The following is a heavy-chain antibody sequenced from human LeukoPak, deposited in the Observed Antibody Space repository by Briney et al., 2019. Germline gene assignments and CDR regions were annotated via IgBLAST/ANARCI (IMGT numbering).Heavy chain of an antibody. CDR2: IDDDGAGT. J-gene: IGHJ5*02. Sequence: GGSLRLSCAASEFPFSGYWMHWVRQAPGKGLVWVSRIDDDGAGTTYADSVKGRFTISRDNAKNTLYLQMNSLRVEDTAVYYCARSASGYDAWGQGTLVTVSS. CDR1: EFPFSGYW. CDR3: ARSASGYDA. D-gene: IGHD5-12*01. V-gene: IGHV3-74*01.